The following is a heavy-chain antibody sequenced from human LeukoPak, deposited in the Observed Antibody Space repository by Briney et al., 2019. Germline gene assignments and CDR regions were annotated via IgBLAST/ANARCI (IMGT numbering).Heavy chain of an antibody. CDR1: GYSISSGYY. J-gene: IGHJ4*02. Sequence: SETLSLTCTVSGYSISSGYYWGWIRQPPGKGLEWIGSIYHSGSTYYNPSLKSRVTISVDTSKNQFSLKLSSVTAADTAVYYCARDSYYYDSSGYRGFDYWGQGTLVTVSS. D-gene: IGHD3-22*01. CDR3: ARDSYYYDSSGYRGFDY. CDR2: IYHSGST. V-gene: IGHV4-38-2*02.